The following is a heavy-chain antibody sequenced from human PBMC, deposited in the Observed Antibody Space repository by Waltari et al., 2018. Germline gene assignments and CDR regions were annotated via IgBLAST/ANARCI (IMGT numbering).Heavy chain of an antibody. V-gene: IGHV3-21*01. D-gene: IGHD2-15*01. Sequence: EVQLVESGGGLVKPGGSLRLSCAASGFTFSSYSMNWVRQAHGKGLEWVSSISSSSSYIYYADSVKGRFTISRDNAKNSLYLQMNSLRAEDTAVYYCARDTVGDCSGGSCFNWFDPWGQGTLVTVSS. CDR2: ISSSSSYI. CDR3: ARDTVGDCSGGSCFNWFDP. CDR1: GFTFSSYS. J-gene: IGHJ5*02.